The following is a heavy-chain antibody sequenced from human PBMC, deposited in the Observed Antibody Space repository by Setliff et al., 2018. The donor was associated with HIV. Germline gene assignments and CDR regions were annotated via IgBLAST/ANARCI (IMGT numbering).Heavy chain of an antibody. D-gene: IGHD3-9*01. CDR1: GVSISRSSYF. CDR2: IYFSGST. CDR3: ARHPRHYNILTGYRYYYMDV. V-gene: IGHV4-39*01. Sequence: PSETLSLTCAVSGVSISRSSYFWGWIRRPPGTGLDWIGSIYFSGSTYYNPSLESRVTISMDTSKNQFSLKLTSVTAADTAVYYCARHPRHYNILTGYRYYYMDVWGKGTTVTVSS. J-gene: IGHJ6*03.